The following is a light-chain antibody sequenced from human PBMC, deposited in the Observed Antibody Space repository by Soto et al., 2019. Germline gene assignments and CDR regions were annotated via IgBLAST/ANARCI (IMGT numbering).Light chain of an antibody. CDR2: DAS. CDR1: QSISNF. V-gene: IGKV3-11*01. Sequence: EIVLTQSPATLSLSSGERATLSCRASQSISNFLAWYQQKPGQPPRPLIYDASIRAAGFPARFSGSGSGTDFTLTINNLEPEDFAVYFCQQRSSWPLTFGGGTKVDIK. CDR3: QQRSSWPLT. J-gene: IGKJ4*01.